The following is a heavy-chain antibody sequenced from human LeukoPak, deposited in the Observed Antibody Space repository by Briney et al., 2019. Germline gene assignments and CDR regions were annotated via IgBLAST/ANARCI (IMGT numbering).Heavy chain of an antibody. J-gene: IGHJ4*02. CDR1: GFTFSSSA. Sequence: GTSVKVSCKASGFTFSSSAVQWARQARGQRLEWIGWIVVGSGKTNYAQKFQERVTITRDMSTSTAYMELSSLRSEDTAVYYSAADGDILTGYYKFDYWGQGTLVTVSS. D-gene: IGHD3-9*01. V-gene: IGHV1-58*01. CDR3: AADGDILTGYYKFDY. CDR2: IVVGSGKT.